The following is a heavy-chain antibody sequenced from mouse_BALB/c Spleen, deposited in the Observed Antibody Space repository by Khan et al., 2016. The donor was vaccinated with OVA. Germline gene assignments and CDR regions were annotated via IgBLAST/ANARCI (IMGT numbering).Heavy chain of an antibody. J-gene: IGHJ4*01. D-gene: IGHD2-1*01. V-gene: IGHV5-6-4*01. Sequence: EVELVESGGGLVKPGGSLKLSCAASGFTFSSYTMPWVRQTPEKRLEWVATISSGGTYTYYVDSVEGRFTLSRDNAKNTLYLEMTSLKSEDTVIYYCTRGEGYYGNPYAIDFWGQGTSVTVSS. CDR2: ISSGGTYT. CDR1: GFTFSSYT. CDR3: TRGEGYYGNPYAIDF.